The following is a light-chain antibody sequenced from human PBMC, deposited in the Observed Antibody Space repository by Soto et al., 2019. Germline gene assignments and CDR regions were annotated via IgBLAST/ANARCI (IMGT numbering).Light chain of an antibody. J-gene: IGKJ1*01. V-gene: IGKV3-20*01. CDR1: QSVDSTS. CDR2: DAS. CDR3: KQYGRSPWT. Sequence: EIVLTQSPGTLSLSPGERSPLSGRASQSVDSTSLAWYLQKPGQAPRLLIYDASSRATGIPDRFSGSGSGTDFTLTISRLEPEEFVVYFCKQYGRSPWTVGKGNKVDIK.